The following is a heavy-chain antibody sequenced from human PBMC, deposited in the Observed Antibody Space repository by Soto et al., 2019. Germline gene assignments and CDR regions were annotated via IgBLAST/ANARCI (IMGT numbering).Heavy chain of an antibody. CDR1: GYTLTSYG. V-gene: IGHV1-18*01. CDR2: ISAYNGNT. J-gene: IGHJ5*02. Sequence: GASVKVSCKASGYTLTSYGISWVRQAPGQGLEWMGWISAYNGNTNYAQKLQGRVTMTTDTSTSTAYMELRSLRSDDTAVYYCARVGVDILTGYLNWFDPWGQGTLVTVSS. D-gene: IGHD3-9*01. CDR3: ARVGVDILTGYLNWFDP.